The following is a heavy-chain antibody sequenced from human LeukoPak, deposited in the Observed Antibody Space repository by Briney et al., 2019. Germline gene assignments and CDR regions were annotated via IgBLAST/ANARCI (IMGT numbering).Heavy chain of an antibody. V-gene: IGHV4-34*01. Sequence: PSETLSLTCAVYGGSFSGCYWSWIRQPPGKGLEWTGTRRFDEKVSDNEIPLCNPSLKGRATISAEKSKNQLSLKVKSVTAADTASYYCAALPLTGVAGRGWFDAWGQGTLVIASS. CDR3: AALPLTGVAGRGWFDA. D-gene: IGHD3-3*01. CDR1: GGSFSGCY. J-gene: IGHJ5*02. CDR2: VSDNEIP.